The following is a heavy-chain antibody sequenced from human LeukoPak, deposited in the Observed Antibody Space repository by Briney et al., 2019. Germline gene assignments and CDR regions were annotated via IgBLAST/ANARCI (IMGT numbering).Heavy chain of an antibody. CDR2: INYNGTI. CDR3: ARLDCFAEPCYNF. D-gene: IGHD5-24*01. CDR1: GDSINSYY. J-gene: IGHJ4*02. V-gene: IGHV4-59*08. Sequence: PSETLSLTCIVSGDSINSYYWSWIRQSPGKGLEWIGYINYNGTIDYNPSLESGLTISVDTSKNFVFLKLRSFSAADTAVYYCARLDCFAEPCYNFWGLGTHVTVSS.